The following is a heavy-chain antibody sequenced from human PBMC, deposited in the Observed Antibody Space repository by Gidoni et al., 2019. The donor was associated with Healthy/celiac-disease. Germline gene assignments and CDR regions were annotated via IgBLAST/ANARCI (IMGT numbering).Heavy chain of an antibody. CDR1: GVSISCYY. J-gene: IGHJ4*02. V-gene: IGHV4-59*01. Sequence: QVQLQESGSGLLKPSETLSLPFPISGVSISCYYWSWIRPPPGKGLEWIGYIYYSGSTNYNPSLKSRVTISVDTSKNQFSRKLSSVTAADTAVYYCARVPVTIFGVGNYYFDYWGQGTLVTVSS. CDR2: IYYSGST. D-gene: IGHD3-3*01. CDR3: ARVPVTIFGVGNYYFDY.